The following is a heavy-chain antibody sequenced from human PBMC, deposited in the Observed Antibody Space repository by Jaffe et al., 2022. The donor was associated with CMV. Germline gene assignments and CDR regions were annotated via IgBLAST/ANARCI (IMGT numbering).Heavy chain of an antibody. Sequence: QVQLVESGGGVVQPGRSLRLSCTASAFNFRSFGMHWVRQAPGKGLEWVAVIWYDGSKKYYADSVKGRFTISRDNSKNTLFLEMNSLRAEDTAVYFCARESTVLTTFDYWGQGTLVTVSS. CDR2: IWYDGSKK. J-gene: IGHJ4*02. CDR3: ARESTVLTTFDY. CDR1: AFNFRSFG. V-gene: IGHV3-33*01. D-gene: IGHD4-4*01.